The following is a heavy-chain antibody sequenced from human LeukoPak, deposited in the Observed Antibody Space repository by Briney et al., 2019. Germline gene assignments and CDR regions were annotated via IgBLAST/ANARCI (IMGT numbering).Heavy chain of an antibody. CDR1: GHTFNSDY. V-gene: IGHV1-46*02. CDR2: INPSGDNT. Sequence: ASVKVSCKASGHTFNSDYMHWVRQAPGQGLEWVGIINPSGDNTRYAQNFQGRLTMTRDTSTDTVYMELSSLRSDDTAVCYCARGTESGGSFDYWGQGTLVTVSS. CDR3: ARGTESGGSFDY. J-gene: IGHJ4*02. D-gene: IGHD2-15*01.